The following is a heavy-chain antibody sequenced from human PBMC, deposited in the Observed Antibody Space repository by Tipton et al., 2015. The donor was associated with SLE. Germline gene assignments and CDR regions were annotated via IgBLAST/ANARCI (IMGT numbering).Heavy chain of an antibody. D-gene: IGHD3-22*01. CDR3: AKGLSNSGYPDY. J-gene: IGHJ4*02. CDR2: ISSGNTFI. CDR1: GFTFSTYE. V-gene: IGHV3-21*01. Sequence: GSLRLSCVASGFTFSTYEMNWVRQAPGKGLEWVSSISSGNTFIYYADSVKGRFTISRDNSKNSLYLQMNSLRAEDTAMYYCAKGLSNSGYPDYWGQGTLVTVSS.